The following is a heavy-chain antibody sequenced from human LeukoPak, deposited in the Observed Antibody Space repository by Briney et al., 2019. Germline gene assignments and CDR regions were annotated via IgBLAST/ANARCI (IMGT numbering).Heavy chain of an antibody. Sequence: PGGSLRLSCAASGFTFSSYSMNWVRQAPGKGLEWVSSISSSSSYIYYADSVKGRFTISRDNAKNSLYLQMNSLRAEDTAVYYCARDSYSSGGSCYGDFDYWGPGTLVTVSS. CDR1: GFTFSSYS. CDR3: ARDSYSSGGSCYGDFDY. J-gene: IGHJ4*02. D-gene: IGHD2-15*01. V-gene: IGHV3-21*01. CDR2: ISSSSSYI.